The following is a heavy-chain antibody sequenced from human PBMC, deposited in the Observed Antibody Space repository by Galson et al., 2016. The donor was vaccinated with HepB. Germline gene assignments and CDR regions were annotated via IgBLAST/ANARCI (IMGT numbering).Heavy chain of an antibody. CDR2: ISSNAYGGTT. V-gene: IGHV3-49*03. D-gene: IGHD1-1*01. Sequence: SLRLSCAASGFTFSDHAMSWFRQAPGKGLEWVGFISSNAYGGTTEFAASVKDRFTISRDDSKSIAYLQMNSLNIEDTAVYYCTTEGGYGTAMHWFDSWGQGTLVTVSS. CDR3: TTEGGYGTAMHWFDS. J-gene: IGHJ5*01. CDR1: GFTFSDHA.